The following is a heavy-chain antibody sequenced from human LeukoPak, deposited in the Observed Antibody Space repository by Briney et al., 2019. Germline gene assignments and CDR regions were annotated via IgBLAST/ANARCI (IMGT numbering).Heavy chain of an antibody. CDR3: ARDQGYRQHFYYYYGMDV. J-gene: IGHJ6*02. D-gene: IGHD1-1*01. V-gene: IGHV1-2*02. CDR1: GYTFTGYY. CDR2: INPNSGGT. Sequence: ASVKVSCKASGYTFTGYYMHWVRQAPGQGLEWMGWINPNSGGTNYAQKFQGRVTMTRDTSISTAYMELSRLRSDDTAVYYCARDQGYRQHFYYYYGMDVWGQGTTVTVSS.